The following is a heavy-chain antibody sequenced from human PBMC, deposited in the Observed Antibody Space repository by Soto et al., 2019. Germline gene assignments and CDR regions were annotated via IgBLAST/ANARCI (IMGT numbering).Heavy chain of an antibody. CDR2: ISAYNGNT. CDR1: GHTFTSFG. CDR3: ALGGDFWSGYTHPNWFDP. V-gene: IGHV1-18*01. J-gene: IGHJ5*02. D-gene: IGHD3-3*01. Sequence: QVQLVQSGAEVKKLGASVKVSCKASGHTFTSFGLSWVRQAPGQGLEWMGWISAYNGNTNYAQKFQGRVTMTTDTSTSTAYMGMRSLRSDDTAVYYCALGGDFWSGYTHPNWFDPWGQGTLVTVSS.